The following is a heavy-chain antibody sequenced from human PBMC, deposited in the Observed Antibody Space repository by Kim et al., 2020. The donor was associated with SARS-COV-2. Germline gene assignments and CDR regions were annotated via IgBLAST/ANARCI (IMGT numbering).Heavy chain of an antibody. CDR3: ARAYIAVAAYSWFDP. V-gene: IGHV1-3*01. CDR2: INAGNGNT. CDR1: GYTFTSYA. Sequence: ASVKVSCKASGYTFTSYAMHWVRQAPGQRLEWMGWINAGNGNTKYSQKFQGRVTITRDTSASPAYMELSSLRSEDTAVYYCARAYIAVAAYSWFDPWGQGTLVTVSS. J-gene: IGHJ5*02. D-gene: IGHD6-19*01.